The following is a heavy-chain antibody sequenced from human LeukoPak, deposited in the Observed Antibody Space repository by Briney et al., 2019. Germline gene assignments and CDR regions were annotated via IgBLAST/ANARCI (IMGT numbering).Heavy chain of an antibody. CDR2: ISSSSSTI. Sequence: HPGRSLRLSCAASGFTFSSYSMNWVRQDPGKGLEWVSYISSSSSTIYYADSVKGRFTISRDNAKNSLYLQMNSLRAEDTAVYYCARDTNQLLSYWGQGTLVTVSS. V-gene: IGHV3-48*01. J-gene: IGHJ4*02. CDR3: ARDTNQLLSY. D-gene: IGHD2-2*01. CDR1: GFTFSSYS.